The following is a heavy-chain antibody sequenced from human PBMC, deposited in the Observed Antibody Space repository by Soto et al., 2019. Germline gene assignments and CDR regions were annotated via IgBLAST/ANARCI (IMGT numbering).Heavy chain of an antibody. D-gene: IGHD6-19*01. V-gene: IGHV4-39*01. J-gene: IGHJ4*02. CDR3: ARQQPYSSGWSIDY. CDR1: GGSISSSTYY. Sequence: QLQLQESGPGLVKPSETLSLTCTVSGGSISSSTYYWGWVRQPPGKGLEWIGSIYYYNPSLKSRVTISVETSKNQFSRKLRPVTAADTAVYYCARQQPYSSGWSIDYWGQGTLVTVSS. CDR2: IY.